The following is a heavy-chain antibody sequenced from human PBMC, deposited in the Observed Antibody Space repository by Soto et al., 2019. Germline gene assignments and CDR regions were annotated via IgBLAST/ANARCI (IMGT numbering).Heavy chain of an antibody. D-gene: IGHD3-10*01. J-gene: IGHJ4*02. V-gene: IGHV3-30-3*01. CDR3: ARNYGSALDY. CDR2: TSYDGSTK. Sequence: QVQLVESGGGVVQPGRSLRLSCAASGFSFTSYDIYWVRQAPGKGLEWVAVTSYDGSTKYYADSVKGRFTISRDNSKDTLYLEMTSLRPEDTAVYYWARNYGSALDYWGQGTPVTVAS. CDR1: GFSFTSYD.